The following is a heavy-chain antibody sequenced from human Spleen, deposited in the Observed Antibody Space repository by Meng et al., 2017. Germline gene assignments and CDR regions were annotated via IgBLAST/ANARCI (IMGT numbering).Heavy chain of an antibody. CDR3: AKAVIAVAVGSGGYYGMDV. D-gene: IGHD6-19*01. V-gene: IGHV3-9*01. CDR2: ISWNSGSI. Sequence: SLKISCAASGFTFDDYAMHWVRRAPGKGLEWVSGISWNSGSIGYADSVKGRFTISRDNAKNSLYLQMNSLRAEDTALYYCAKAVIAVAVGSGGYYGMDVWGQGTTVTVSS. J-gene: IGHJ6*02. CDR1: GFTFDDYA.